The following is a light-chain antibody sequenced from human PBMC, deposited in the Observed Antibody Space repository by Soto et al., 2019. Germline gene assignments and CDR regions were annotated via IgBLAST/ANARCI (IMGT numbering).Light chain of an antibody. CDR3: LPSYTGPYV. V-gene: IGLV7-46*01. CDR2: DTT. CDR1: TGAVTNGHY. J-gene: IGLJ1*01. Sequence: QAVVSKEAALTVSPGGPFSLTCGSSTGAVTNGHYPYWFQQKPGQAPRTLIYDTTNRHSWTPARFSGSLLGGKAALTLSAAQTEEEAEYDCLPSYTGPYVFGPGPKVTVL.